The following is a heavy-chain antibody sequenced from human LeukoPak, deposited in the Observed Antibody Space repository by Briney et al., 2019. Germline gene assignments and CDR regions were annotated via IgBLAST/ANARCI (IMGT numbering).Heavy chain of an antibody. Sequence: SETLSLTCTVSGGSSSSYYWSWIRQPAGKGLEWIGRIYTSGSTNYNPSLKSRVTMSVDTSKNQFSLKLSSVTAADTAVYYCARDNCSSTSCYNNDFDYWGQGTLVTVSS. D-gene: IGHD2-2*02. J-gene: IGHJ4*02. CDR3: ARDNCSSTSCYNNDFDY. CDR1: GGSSSSYY. CDR2: IYTSGST. V-gene: IGHV4-4*07.